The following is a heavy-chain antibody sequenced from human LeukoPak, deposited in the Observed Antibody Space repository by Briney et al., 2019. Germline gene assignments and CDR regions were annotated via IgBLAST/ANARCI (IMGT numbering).Heavy chain of an antibody. J-gene: IGHJ4*02. D-gene: IGHD2-8*01. Sequence: QPGGSLRLSCAASGFTFDDYAMHWVRQAPGKGLEWVSVVYSGGSTYYADSVKGRFTVSRDNSKNTVYLQMNSLRAEDTAVYYCASRMADWGQGTLVTVSS. CDR3: ASRMAD. V-gene: IGHV3-53*01. CDR2: VYSGGST. CDR1: GFTFDDYA.